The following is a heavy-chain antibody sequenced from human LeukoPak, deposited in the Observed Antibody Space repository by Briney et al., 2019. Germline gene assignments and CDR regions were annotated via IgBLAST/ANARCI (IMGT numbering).Heavy chain of an antibody. J-gene: IGHJ4*02. CDR3: ARGLQTGGWNVFDY. CDR1: GGSISSYY. Sequence: SETLSLTCTASGGSISSYYWSWIRQPPGKGLEWIGRIYSSGSTIYNPPLKSRVTMSVDTSKNQFSLKLSSVTAADTAVYYCARGLQTGGWNVFDYWGQGTLVTVSS. D-gene: IGHD1-1*01. V-gene: IGHV4-4*07. CDR2: IYSSGST.